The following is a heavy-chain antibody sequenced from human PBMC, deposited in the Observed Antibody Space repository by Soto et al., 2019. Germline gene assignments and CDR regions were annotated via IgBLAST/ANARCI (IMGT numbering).Heavy chain of an antibody. D-gene: IGHD3-16*01. J-gene: IGHJ6*03. V-gene: IGHV3-66*01. CDR2: IYSGGST. CDR1: EFTVSSNY. CDR3: ARDAYDYIWGSPSGPYYYYYMDV. Sequence: EVQLVESGGGLVQPGGSLRLSCAASEFTVSSNYMSWVRQAPGKGLEWVSVIYSGGSTYYADSVKGRFTISRDNSKNTLYLQMNSLRAEDTAVYYCARDAYDYIWGSPSGPYYYYYMDVWGKGTTVTVSS.